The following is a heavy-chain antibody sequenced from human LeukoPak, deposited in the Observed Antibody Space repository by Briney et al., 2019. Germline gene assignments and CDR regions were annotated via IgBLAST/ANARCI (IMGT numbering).Heavy chain of an antibody. CDR3: ASVGAVAGPLGPNPAHFDY. J-gene: IGHJ4*02. CDR2: IYYSGST. D-gene: IGHD6-19*01. Sequence: NPSETLSLTCTVSGGSVSSGSYYWSWIRQPPGKGLEWIGYIYYSGSTNYNPSLKSRVTISVDTSKNQFSLKLSSVTAADTAVYYCASVGAVAGPLGPNPAHFDYWGQGTLVTVSS. CDR1: GGSVSSGSYY. V-gene: IGHV4-61*01.